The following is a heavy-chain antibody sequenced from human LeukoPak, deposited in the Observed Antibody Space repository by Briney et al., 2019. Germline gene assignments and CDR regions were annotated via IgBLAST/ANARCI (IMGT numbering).Heavy chain of an antibody. V-gene: IGHV3-23*01. CDR1: GFTFSSYG. Sequence: GGTLRLSCAASGFTFSSYGMSWVRQAPGKGLEWVSGLSGIGGITHYADSVRGRFTISRDNSKNTLYLQMNSLRPEDTAVYYCAKDPTDFDRGGQTYFDYLGQGTLVTVSS. CDR3: AKDPTDFDRGGQTYFDY. J-gene: IGHJ4*02. CDR2: LSGIGGIT. D-gene: IGHD2-15*01.